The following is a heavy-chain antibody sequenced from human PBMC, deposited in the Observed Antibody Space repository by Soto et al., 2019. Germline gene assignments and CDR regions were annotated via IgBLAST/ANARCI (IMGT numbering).Heavy chain of an antibody. J-gene: IGHJ4*02. CDR3: AREGDRYGTVCFDS. CDR2: IPGIGERR. CDR1: GFTFSSYG. V-gene: IGHV3-23*01. Sequence: EVQLLDSGGGLVQPGGSLRLSCAASGFTFSSYGMSWVRQAPGKGLEWVAGIPGIGERRYYADSVKGRFTISRDNAKNTLYLQMNSLRVEGAAVYFCAREGDRYGTVCFDSWGQGTLVTVSS. D-gene: IGHD1-1*01.